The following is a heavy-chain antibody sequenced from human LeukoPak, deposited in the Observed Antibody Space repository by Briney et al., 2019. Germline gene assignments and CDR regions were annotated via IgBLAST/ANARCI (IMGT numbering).Heavy chain of an antibody. CDR3: AREPPLTVTIRMDV. D-gene: IGHD4-17*01. Sequence: AGGSLRLSCAASGFTFSSYAMSWVRQAPGKGLEWVSAISGSGGSTYYADSVKGRFTISRDNAKNSLYLQMNSLRAEDTAVYYCAREPPLTVTIRMDVWGQGTTVTVSS. CDR2: ISGSGGST. J-gene: IGHJ6*02. V-gene: IGHV3-23*01. CDR1: GFTFSSYA.